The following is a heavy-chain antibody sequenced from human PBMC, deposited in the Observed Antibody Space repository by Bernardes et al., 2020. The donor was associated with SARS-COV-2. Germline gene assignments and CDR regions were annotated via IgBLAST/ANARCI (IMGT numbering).Heavy chain of an antibody. J-gene: IGHJ5*02. Sequence: GGSLRLSCAASGFTFSSYAMSWVRQAPGKGLEWVSALSGIGGITYYADSVKVRFTISRDNSKNTLYLQMNSLRAEDTAVYYCAKCEIGVVTLRPNWFEPWGQGTLVTVSS. CDR1: GFTFSSYA. V-gene: IGHV3-23*01. CDR3: AKCEIGVVTLRPNWFEP. CDR2: LSGIGGIT. D-gene: IGHD2-21*01.